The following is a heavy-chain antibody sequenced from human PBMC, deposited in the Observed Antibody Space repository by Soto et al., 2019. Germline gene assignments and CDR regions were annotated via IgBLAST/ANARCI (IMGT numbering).Heavy chain of an antibody. CDR1: GYTFSNYD. V-gene: IGHV1-8*01. CDR3: AKVSRKGSAIDFDY. D-gene: IGHD3-10*01. Sequence: QVQLVQSGAELKKPGASVKVSCKASGYTFSNYDMNWVRQATGQGPEWIGWVNPNNGDTGYAQKFQGRVTLPTDISTTTAYMGLTSLRSEDTAIYYCAKVSRKGSAIDFDYWGQGTLITVSS. CDR2: VNPNNGDT. J-gene: IGHJ4*02.